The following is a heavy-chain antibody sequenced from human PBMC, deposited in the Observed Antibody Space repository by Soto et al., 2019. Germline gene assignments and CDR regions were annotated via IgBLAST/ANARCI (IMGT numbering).Heavy chain of an antibody. CDR1: GGTFSSYA. Sequence: SVKVSCKASGGTFSSYAISWVRQAPGQGLEWMGGIIPIFGTANYAQKFQGRVTITADESTSTAYMELSSLRSEDTAVYYCARDRGYYDFWSGYYTPPRNYYYYGMDVWGQGTTVTVSS. V-gene: IGHV1-69*13. CDR3: ARDRGYYDFWSGYYTPPRNYYYYGMDV. J-gene: IGHJ6*02. CDR2: IIPIFGTA. D-gene: IGHD3-3*01.